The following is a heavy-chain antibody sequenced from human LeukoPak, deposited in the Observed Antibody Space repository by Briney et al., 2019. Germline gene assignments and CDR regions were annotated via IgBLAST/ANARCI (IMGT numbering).Heavy chain of an antibody. CDR2: IIPILGIA. CDR1: GGTFSSYA. Sequence: GASVKVSCKASGGTFSSYAISWVRQAPGQGLEWMGRIIPILGIANYAQKFQGRVTITADKSTSTAYMELSSLRSEDTAVYYCARVAKYYYYGMDVWGQGTTVTVSS. CDR3: ARVAKYYYYGMDV. J-gene: IGHJ6*02. V-gene: IGHV1-69*04.